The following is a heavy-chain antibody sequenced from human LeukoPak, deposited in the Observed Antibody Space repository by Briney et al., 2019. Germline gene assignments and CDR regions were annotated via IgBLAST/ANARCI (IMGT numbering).Heavy chain of an antibody. CDR3: ARYRYKDSDALDI. J-gene: IGHJ3*02. CDR2: ISSSSSYT. CDR1: GFTFSDYY. Sequence: GGSLRLSCAASGFTFSDYYMSWIRQAPGKGLEWVSYISSSSSYTNYADSVKGRFTISRDNATNSLYLQMNSLRAEDTAVYYCARYRYKDSDALDIWGQGTMVTVSS. V-gene: IGHV3-11*03. D-gene: IGHD3-16*02.